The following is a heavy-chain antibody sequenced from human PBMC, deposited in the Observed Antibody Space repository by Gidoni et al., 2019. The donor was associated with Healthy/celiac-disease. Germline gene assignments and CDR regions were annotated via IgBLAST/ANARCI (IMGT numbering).Heavy chain of an antibody. CDR2: ISYDGSNK. CDR1: GFNFSSYG. J-gene: IGHJ4*02. Sequence: QGQRVESGGGVVEPGRTLTLSCVAPGFNFSSYGMDWVRQAPGKGLEGVAVISYDGSNKYYADSVKGRFTISRDNSKNTLYLQMNSLRAEDTAVYYCAKDGGSSGWYDYWGQGTLVTVSS. V-gene: IGHV3-30*18. CDR3: AKDGGSSGWYDY. D-gene: IGHD6-19*01.